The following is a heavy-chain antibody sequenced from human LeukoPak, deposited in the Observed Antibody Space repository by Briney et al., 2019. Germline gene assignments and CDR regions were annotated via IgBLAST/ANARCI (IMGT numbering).Heavy chain of an antibody. V-gene: IGHV3-74*01. D-gene: IGHD3-16*02. CDR3: ARPLIVDDAFDI. CDR2: INSDGSST. J-gene: IGHJ3*02. CDR1: GFTFSSYW. Sequence: GGSLRLSCAASGFTFSSYWMHWARQAPGKGLVWVSRINSDGSSTSYADSVKGRFTISRDNAKNTLYLQMNSLRAEDTAVYYCARPLIVDDAFDIWGQGTMVTVSS.